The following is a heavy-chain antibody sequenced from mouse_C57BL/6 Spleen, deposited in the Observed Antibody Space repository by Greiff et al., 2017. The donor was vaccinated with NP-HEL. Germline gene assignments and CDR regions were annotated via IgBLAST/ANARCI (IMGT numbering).Heavy chain of an antibody. V-gene: IGHV1-80*01. Sequence: VKLMESGAELVKPGASVKISCKASGYAFSSYWMNWVKQRPGKGLEWIGQIYPGDGDTNYNGKFKGKATLTADKSSSTAYMQLSSLTSEDSAVYFCARERGYCNPYFDYWGQGTTLTVSS. CDR1: GYAFSSYW. J-gene: IGHJ2*01. CDR3: ARERGYCNPYFDY. D-gene: IGHD2-1*01. CDR2: IYPGDGDT.